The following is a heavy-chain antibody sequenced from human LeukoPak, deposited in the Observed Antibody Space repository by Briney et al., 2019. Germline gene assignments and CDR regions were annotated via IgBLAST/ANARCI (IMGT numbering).Heavy chain of an antibody. CDR3: APLSGELVNFDQ. J-gene: IGHJ4*02. D-gene: IGHD3-10*02. Sequence: GGSLKLSCAASGFTFNSLRMHWVGQAAREGLVWVSRINSDGSSTSYADSVKGRFTLSRDNAKHTLYLQMDRLRAEGTAVVYRAPLSGELVNFDQWGQGSLVTVSS. V-gene: IGHV3-74*01. CDR2: INSDGSST. CDR1: GFTFNSLR.